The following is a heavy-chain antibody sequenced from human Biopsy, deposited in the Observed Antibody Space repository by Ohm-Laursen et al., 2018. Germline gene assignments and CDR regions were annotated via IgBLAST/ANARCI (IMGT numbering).Heavy chain of an antibody. CDR3: ARDIMNRIAGLVARSDVFDV. D-gene: IGHD3-16*01. Sequence: VASVKVSCKGSGYAVTDYFLHWLRQAPGQGPEWMGWISPNSGGTNYAQKFQGRVTMTTDTSTSTVYLELRRLISGDTAVYYCARDIMNRIAGLVARSDVFDVWGQGTLVTVSS. CDR1: GYAVTDYF. J-gene: IGHJ3*01. V-gene: IGHV1-2*02. CDR2: ISPNSGGT.